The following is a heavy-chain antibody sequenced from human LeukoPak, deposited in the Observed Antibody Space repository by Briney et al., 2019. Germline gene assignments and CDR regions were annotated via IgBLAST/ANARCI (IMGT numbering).Heavy chain of an antibody. Sequence: SETLSLTCTVSGGSISSDYWSWIRQSPGKGLEWIGYIYYSGTTSYNPSLKSRVTISLDTSKNQFSLKLSSVTAADTAVYYCARNPEMFYYHGMDVWGQGTTVTVSS. J-gene: IGHJ6*02. CDR3: ARNPEMFYYHGMDV. CDR1: GGSISSDY. V-gene: IGHV4-59*01. CDR2: IYYSGTT. D-gene: IGHD5-24*01.